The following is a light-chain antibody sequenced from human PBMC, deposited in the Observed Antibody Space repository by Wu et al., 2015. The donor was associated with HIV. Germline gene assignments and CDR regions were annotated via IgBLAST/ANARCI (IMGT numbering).Light chain of an antibody. CDR3: QQVDSFPYS. CDR2: AAS. V-gene: IGKV1-9*01. Sequence: IQLTQSPSSLSASVGDRVTITCRASQGISSYLAWYQQKPGKAPKLLIYAASTLQSGVPSRFSGSGSGTDFTLIISSLQPEDSASYYCQQVDSFPYSFGQGTKLEIK. J-gene: IGKJ2*03. CDR1: QGISSY.